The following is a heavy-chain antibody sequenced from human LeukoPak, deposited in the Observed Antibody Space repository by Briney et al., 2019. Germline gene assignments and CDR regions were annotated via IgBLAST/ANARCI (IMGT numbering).Heavy chain of an antibody. CDR2: ISAYNGST. V-gene: IGHV1-18*01. CDR3: ARDLTSNVAVTEYHYYAMDV. J-gene: IGHJ6*02. CDR1: GYTFTSHG. Sequence: ASVKVSCKAAGYTFTSHGFIWLRQAPGQGLEWMGWISAYNGSTKYAQKLQGRVTMTTDTSTGTAYMELRSLRPDDTAVYYCARDLTSNVAVTEYHYYAMDVWGQGTTVTVSS. D-gene: IGHD6-19*01.